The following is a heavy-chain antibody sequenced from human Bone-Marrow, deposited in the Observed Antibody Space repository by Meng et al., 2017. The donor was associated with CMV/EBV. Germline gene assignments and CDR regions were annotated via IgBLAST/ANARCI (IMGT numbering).Heavy chain of an antibody. V-gene: IGHV1-24*01. J-gene: IGHJ5*02. CDR3: ATVKRSTRWFDP. CDR2: FDPEDGET. CDR1: GYTLTELS. D-gene: IGHD1-1*01. Sequence: ASVKVSCKVSGYTLTELSMHWVRQAPGKGLEWMGGFDPEDGETIYAQKFQGRVTMTEDTSTDTAYMELSSLRFEDTAVYYCATVKRSTRWFDPWGQGTLVTVSS.